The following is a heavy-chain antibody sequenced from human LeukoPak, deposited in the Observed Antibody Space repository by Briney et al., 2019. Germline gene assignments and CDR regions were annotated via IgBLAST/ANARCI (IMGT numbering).Heavy chain of an antibody. V-gene: IGHV4-39*07. D-gene: IGHD3-16*02. CDR1: GGSISSSSYY. CDR3: ARIGHNYVWGSYRSPFDY. Sequence: SETLSLTCTVSGGSISSSSYYWGWIRQPPGKGLEWIGSIYYSGSTYYNPSLKSRVTISVDTSKNQFSLKLSSVTAADTAVYYCARIGHNYVWGSYRSPFDYWGQGTLVTVSS. CDR2: IYYSGST. J-gene: IGHJ4*02.